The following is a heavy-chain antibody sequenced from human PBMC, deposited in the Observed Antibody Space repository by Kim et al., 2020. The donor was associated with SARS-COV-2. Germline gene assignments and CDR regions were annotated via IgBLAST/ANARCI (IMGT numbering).Heavy chain of an antibody. D-gene: IGHD6-13*01. CDR3: ASDSSSSWYPLDYYYGMDV. CDR1: GGTFSSYA. CDR2: IIPIFGTA. V-gene: IGHV1-69*13. Sequence: SVKVSCKASGGTFSSYAISWVRQAPGQGLEWMGGIIPIFGTANYAQKFQGRVTITADESTSTAYMELSSLRSEDTAVYYCASDSSSSWYPLDYYYGMDVWGQGTTVTVSS. J-gene: IGHJ6*02.